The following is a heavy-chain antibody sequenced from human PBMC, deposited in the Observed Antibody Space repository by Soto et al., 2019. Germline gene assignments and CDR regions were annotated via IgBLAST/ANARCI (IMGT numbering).Heavy chain of an antibody. D-gene: IGHD2-2*01. CDR2: IYYSGST. J-gene: IGHJ4*02. CDR1: GGSISSGDYY. CDR3: AGAEYQLPSPGSLDD. V-gene: IGHV4-30-4*01. Sequence: PSETLSLTCTVSGGSISSGDYYWSWIRQPPGKGLEWIGYIYYSGSTYYNPSLKSRVTISVDTSKNQFSLKLSSVTAADTAVYYCAGAEYQLPSPGSLDDWGQGTLVTVSS.